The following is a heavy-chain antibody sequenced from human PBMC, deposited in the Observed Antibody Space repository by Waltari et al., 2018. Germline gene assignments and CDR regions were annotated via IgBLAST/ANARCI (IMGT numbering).Heavy chain of an antibody. Sequence: EVQLVESGGGLVQPGESLRRSCGASGFPSSPYNMNWVRQAPGKGLEWVSYISSSTTTYYADYVKGRFTISRDNAKNSLYLQMNSLRAEDTALYYCARGRDGYIQDVFDIWGQGTMVSVSS. CDR1: GFPSSPYN. CDR3: ARGRDGYIQDVFDI. CDR2: ISSSTTT. V-gene: IGHV3-48*01. D-gene: IGHD5-12*01. J-gene: IGHJ3*02.